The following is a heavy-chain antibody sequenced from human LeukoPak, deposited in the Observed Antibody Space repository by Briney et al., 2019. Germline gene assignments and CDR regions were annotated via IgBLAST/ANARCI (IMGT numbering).Heavy chain of an antibody. J-gene: IGHJ3*02. Sequence: GGSLRLSCAASGFTFDDYAMHWVRQAPGKGPEWVSGISWNSGSIGYADSVKGRFTISRDNAKSSLYLQMNSLRAEDTALYYCAKDSGYYYLNDAFDIWGQGTMVTVSS. V-gene: IGHV3-9*01. D-gene: IGHD3-22*01. CDR2: ISWNSGSI. CDR1: GFTFDDYA. CDR3: AKDSGYYYLNDAFDI.